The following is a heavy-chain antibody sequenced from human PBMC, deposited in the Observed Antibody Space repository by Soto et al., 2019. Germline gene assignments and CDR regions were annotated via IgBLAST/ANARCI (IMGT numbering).Heavy chain of an antibody. J-gene: IGHJ5*02. CDR3: AKGDNLGPKTGYAFDP. V-gene: IGHV6-1*01. CDR2: TYFRSKWYN. D-gene: IGHD5-12*01. Sequence: SQTLSLTCAISGDGVSSNTASWNWIRQSPSRGLEWLGRTYFRSKWYNDYAVSVKGRIIINPDTSNNQFSLQLNSVTPEDTAVYFCAKGDNLGPKTGYAFDPWGQGIMVTVSS. CDR1: GDGVSSNTAS.